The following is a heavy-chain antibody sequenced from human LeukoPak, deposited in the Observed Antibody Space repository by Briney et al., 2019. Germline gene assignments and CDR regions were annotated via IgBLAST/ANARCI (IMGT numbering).Heavy chain of an antibody. V-gene: IGHV3-64*01. CDR3: AREAWNYVFDY. CDR1: GFTFSSYA. J-gene: IGHJ4*02. CDR2: ISSNGGST. Sequence: GGSLRLSCAASGFTFSSYAMHWIRQAPGKGLEYVSAISSNGGSTDYANSVKGRFTISRDNSKNTLYLEVGSLRAEDMAVYYCAREAWNYVFDYWGQGTLVTVSS. D-gene: IGHD1-7*01.